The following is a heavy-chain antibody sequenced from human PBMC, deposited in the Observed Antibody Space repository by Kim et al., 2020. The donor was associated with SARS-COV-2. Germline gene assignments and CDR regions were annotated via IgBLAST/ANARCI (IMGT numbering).Heavy chain of an antibody. CDR1: GFTFSSYA. Sequence: GGSLRLSCAASGFTFSSYAMHWVRQAPGKGLEWVAVISYDGSNKYYADSVKGRFTISRDNSKNTLYLQMNSLRAEDTAVYYCASGYSYGYAFYAFDIWGQGTMVTVSS. D-gene: IGHD5-18*01. V-gene: IGHV3-30-3*01. CDR2: ISYDGSNK. CDR3: ASGYSYGYAFYAFDI. J-gene: IGHJ3*02.